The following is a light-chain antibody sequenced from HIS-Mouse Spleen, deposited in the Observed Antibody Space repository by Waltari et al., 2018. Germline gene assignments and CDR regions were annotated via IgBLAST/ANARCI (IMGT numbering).Light chain of an antibody. CDR3: YSTDSSGNHRV. V-gene: IGLV3-10*01. Sequence: SYELTQPPSVSVSPGQTARITCSGDALTKTYAYWYQQKSGQAPVLVIYEDSKRPSGIPERFSGSSSGTMATLTISGAQVEDEADYYCYSTDSSGNHRVFGGGTKLTVL. CDR1: ALTKTY. J-gene: IGLJ2*01. CDR2: EDS.